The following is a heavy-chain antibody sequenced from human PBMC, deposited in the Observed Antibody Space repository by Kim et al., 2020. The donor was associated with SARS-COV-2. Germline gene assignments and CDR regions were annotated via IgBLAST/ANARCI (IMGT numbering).Heavy chain of an antibody. CDR1: GFTFSNAW. Sequence: GGSLRLSCAASGFTFSNAWMSWVRQAPGKGLEWVGRIKGKTGGGTTDYAAPVKGRFTISRDDSKNTLYLQMNSLKTEDTAVYYCTTGFRDYWGQGTLVTVSS. D-gene: IGHD3-10*01. J-gene: IGHJ4*02. CDR2: IKGKTGGGTT. V-gene: IGHV3-15*01. CDR3: TTGFRDY.